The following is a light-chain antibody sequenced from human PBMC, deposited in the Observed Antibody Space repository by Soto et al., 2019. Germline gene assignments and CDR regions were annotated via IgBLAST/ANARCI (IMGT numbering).Light chain of an antibody. Sequence: QSVLTQPPSASGAPGQRVTISCSGSSSNIGSNTVNWYQQLPGTAPKLLIYSNDQRPSGVPDRFSGSRSGISVSLAISGLQFEDEADYYCAVWDGSLNAYVFGIGTKVTVL. CDR3: AVWDGSLNAYV. J-gene: IGLJ1*01. V-gene: IGLV1-44*01. CDR2: SND. CDR1: SSNIGSNT.